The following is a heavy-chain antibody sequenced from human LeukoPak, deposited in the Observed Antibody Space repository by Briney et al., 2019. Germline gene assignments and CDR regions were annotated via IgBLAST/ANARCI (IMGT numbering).Heavy chain of an antibody. CDR1: GVSISSYY. J-gene: IGHJ3*02. V-gene: IGHV4-4*07. CDR3: ARVLDCSSTSCYPEAFDI. Sequence: SETLSLTCTVSGVSISSYYWSWIRQPAGKGLEWIVRIYTSGSTNYNPSLKSRVTKSVDTSKNQFSLKLCSVAAADTAVYYCARVLDCSSTSCYPEAFDIWGQGTMVTVSS. CDR2: IYTSGST. D-gene: IGHD2-2*01.